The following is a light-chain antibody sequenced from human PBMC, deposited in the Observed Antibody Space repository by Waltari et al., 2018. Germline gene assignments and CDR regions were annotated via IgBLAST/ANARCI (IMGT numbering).Light chain of an antibody. J-gene: IGKJ1*01. CDR2: AAS. Sequence: DIQMTQSPSSLSASVGDRVTITCRASQPIATYLSWNHQKPGKGPKDLIYAASTLQTGVPTRFSGSGSGTDFTLTIAGLEPEDSGTYFCQQDYISPWTFGQGTTVEVK. CDR3: QQDYISPWT. V-gene: IGKV1-39*01. CDR1: QPIATY.